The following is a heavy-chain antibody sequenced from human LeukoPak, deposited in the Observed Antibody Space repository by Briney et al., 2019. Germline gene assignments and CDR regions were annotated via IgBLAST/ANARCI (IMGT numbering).Heavy chain of an antibody. CDR1: GYTFSTYY. Sequence: ASVTVSCTASGYTFSTYYMHWVRQAPGQGLEWMGIINPNGGGTSYAQKFQGRVTLTRDMSTSIVYMELSSLSSEDTAVYYCARDGVAGVYYFDYWGQGTLVTVSS. J-gene: IGHJ4*02. CDR3: ARDGVAGVYYFDY. D-gene: IGHD6-19*01. V-gene: IGHV1-46*01. CDR2: INPNGGGT.